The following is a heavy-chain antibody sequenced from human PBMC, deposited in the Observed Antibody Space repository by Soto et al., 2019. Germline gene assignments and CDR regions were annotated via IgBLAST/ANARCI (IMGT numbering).Heavy chain of an antibody. D-gene: IGHD1-1*01. CDR2: VYSSGST. V-gene: IGHV4-4*07. J-gene: IGHJ5*02. CDR1: GRSITDFF. CDR3: AREGSNSAYNFAIGIQLWSFDS. Sequence: PSETLSLTCSVSGRSITDFFWSWIRQPAGKGMEWIGRVYSSGSTYYDQYNPSLKGRVTMSVDTSKNQIYLNLTSVTAADMAVYYCAREGSNSAYNFAIGIQLWSFDSWGQAITVTVSS.